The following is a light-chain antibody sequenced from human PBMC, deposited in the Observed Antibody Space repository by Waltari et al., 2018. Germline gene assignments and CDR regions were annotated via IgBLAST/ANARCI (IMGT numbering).Light chain of an antibody. V-gene: IGKV4-1*01. J-gene: IGKJ1*01. CDR3: QQYYSNPPA. CDR1: QSVLYSSTNKNY. Sequence: DIVMTQSPDSLAVSLGERATFNCKSSQSVLYSSTNKNYLSWYQQKPGQPPKLLIYEASTRESGVPDGFSGSGSGTDFTLTISSLQTEDVAVYYCQQYYSNPPAFGQGTKVEIK. CDR2: EAS.